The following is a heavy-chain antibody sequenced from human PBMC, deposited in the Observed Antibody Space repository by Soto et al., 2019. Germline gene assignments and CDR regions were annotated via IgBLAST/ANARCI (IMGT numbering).Heavy chain of an antibody. CDR3: ARDSVTLVRGVIRFDS. CDR2: ITPSGGGT. Sequence: ASVKVSCKASGYTFTNYYVHWVRQAPGQGLEWMGMITPSGGGTSYAQKFQGRVTMTTDTSTSTVYMELRSLRSEDTAAYYCARDSVTLVRGVIRFDSWGQGTLVTVSS. J-gene: IGHJ4*02. CDR1: GYTFTNYY. D-gene: IGHD3-10*01. V-gene: IGHV1-46*01.